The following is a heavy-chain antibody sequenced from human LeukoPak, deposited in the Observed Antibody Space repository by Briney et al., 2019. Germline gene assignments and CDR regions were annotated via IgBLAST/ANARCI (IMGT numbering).Heavy chain of an antibody. V-gene: IGHV3-33*01. J-gene: IGHJ6*02. Sequence: GGSLRLSCAASGFTFSSYGMPWVRQAPGKGLEWVAVIWYDGSNKYYADSVKGRFTISRDNSKNTLYLQMNSLRAEDTAVYYCERDYYDSSGYYWGGLYYYYGMDVWGQGTTVTVSS. D-gene: IGHD3-22*01. CDR3: ERDYYDSSGYYWGGLYYYYGMDV. CDR1: GFTFSSYG. CDR2: IWYDGSNK.